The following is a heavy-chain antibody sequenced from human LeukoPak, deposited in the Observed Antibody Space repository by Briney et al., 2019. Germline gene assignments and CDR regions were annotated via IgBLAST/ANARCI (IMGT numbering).Heavy chain of an antibody. CDR2: IRYDGSNK. CDR1: GFTFSSYG. J-gene: IGHJ3*02. Sequence: PGGSLRLSCAASGFTFSSYGMHWVRQAPGKGLEWVAFIRYDGSNKYYADSVKGRFTISRDNSKNTLYLQMNSLRAEDTAVYYCAKWYMGYYGSGSYSYPSRAFDIWGQGTMVTVSS. D-gene: IGHD3-10*01. CDR3: AKWYMGYYGSGSYSYPSRAFDI. V-gene: IGHV3-30*02.